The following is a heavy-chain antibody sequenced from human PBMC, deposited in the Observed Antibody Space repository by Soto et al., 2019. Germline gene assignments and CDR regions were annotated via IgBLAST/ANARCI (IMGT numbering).Heavy chain of an antibody. CDR2: IKFDGSEK. Sequence: GVSLRLCCEASGFTFSDYWMSWGRQAPGKGPEWVANIKFDGSEKQYVDSARGRVTISRDNSRSSLSLQMNSLRGGDTAVYYCVKDGGYCSSSTCYAPRNHYFDSWGQGTLVTVSS. J-gene: IGHJ4*02. CDR1: GFTFSDYW. CDR3: VKDGGYCSSSTCYAPRNHYFDS. D-gene: IGHD2-2*01. V-gene: IGHV3-7*03.